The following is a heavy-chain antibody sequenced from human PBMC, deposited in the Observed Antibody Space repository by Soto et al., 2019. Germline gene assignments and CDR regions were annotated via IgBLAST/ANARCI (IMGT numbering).Heavy chain of an antibody. Sequence: VQLQESGPGLVKPSQTLSLSCAVSGGSISIGGYYWSWIRQHPGKGLEWIGYIYYTGTTYYKSSLKSRVIMSVATSKNQFSLNLTSVTAADTAVYYCAGDHWFGEPRSQSNWFDSWGQGILVTVAS. CDR1: GGSISIGGYY. J-gene: IGHJ5*01. CDR2: IYYTGTT. D-gene: IGHD3-10*01. V-gene: IGHV4-31*11. CDR3: AGDHWFGEPRSQSNWFDS.